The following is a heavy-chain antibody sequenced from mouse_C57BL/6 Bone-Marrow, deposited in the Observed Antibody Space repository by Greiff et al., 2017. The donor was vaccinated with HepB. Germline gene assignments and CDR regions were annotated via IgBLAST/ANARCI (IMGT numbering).Heavy chain of an antibody. CDR2: ISNGGGST. CDR3: ARRDGYKAMDY. D-gene: IGHD2-3*01. J-gene: IGHJ4*01. V-gene: IGHV5-12*01. Sequence: EVQRVESGGGLVQPGGSLKLSCAASGFTFSDYYMYWVRQTPEKRLEWVAYISNGGGSTYYPDTVKGRFTISRDNAKNTLYLQMSRLKSEDTAMYYCARRDGYKAMDYWGQVTSVTVSS. CDR1: GFTFSDYY.